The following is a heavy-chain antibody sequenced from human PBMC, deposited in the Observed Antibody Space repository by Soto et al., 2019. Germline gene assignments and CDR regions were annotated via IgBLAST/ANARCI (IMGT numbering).Heavy chain of an antibody. CDR1: GYTFSDYY. CDR2: ISPKSGGT. V-gene: IGHV1-2*02. D-gene: IGHD5-18*01. J-gene: IGHJ4*02. Sequence: ASVKVSCKASGYTFSDYYFHWLRQAPGQGLEWMGWISPKSGGTHYAPKFEGRVTLTTDTSISTAFMELSRLTSDDTAVYYCARGPRTQLWFPNVYWGQGTLVTVSS. CDR3: ARGPRTQLWFPNVY.